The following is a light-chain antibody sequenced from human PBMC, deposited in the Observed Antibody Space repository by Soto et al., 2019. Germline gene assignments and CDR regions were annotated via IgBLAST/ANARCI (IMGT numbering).Light chain of an antibody. J-gene: IGLJ1*01. CDR2: EVN. V-gene: IGLV2-8*01. CDR1: RSDVGGYNY. CDR3: RSYAGPSNPYV. Sequence: QSALTQPPSASGSPGQSVTISCTGTRSDVGGYNYVSWYQQHPGKAPKLMIDEVNKRPSGVPDRFSGAKSGNTASLTVSGLQAEDEADYYCRSYAGPSNPYVCGPGTQLTVL.